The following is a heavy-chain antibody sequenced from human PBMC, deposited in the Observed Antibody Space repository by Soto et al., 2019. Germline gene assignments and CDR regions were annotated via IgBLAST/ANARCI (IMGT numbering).Heavy chain of an antibody. D-gene: IGHD3-10*01. V-gene: IGHV3-9*01. CDR1: GFRFEQYV. Sequence: VQVVASGGGLVQPGRSLRLSCAVSGFRFEQYVMQWVRQAPGKGLEFVSTVSPTGDTVAYADSVEGRFTVSRDNAKNSLYLQMSSLKGDDTAFYYCIKDAPNGSIDDWGQGTLVTVSS. J-gene: IGHJ4*02. CDR2: VSPTGDTV. CDR3: IKDAPNGSIDD.